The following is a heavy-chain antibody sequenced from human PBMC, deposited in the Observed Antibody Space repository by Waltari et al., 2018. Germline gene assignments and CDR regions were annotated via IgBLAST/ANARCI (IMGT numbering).Heavy chain of an antibody. Sequence: EVQLVESGGTLIQPGGSLRLSCAISGVAVTANFLPWVRQAPGKVLECVSIIHIGGATDYADSVRGRFTISRDSSKNTLYLQMNSLRVDDTAVYYCARQLGYSYALGSWGQGTLVTVSS. V-gene: IGHV3-53*01. D-gene: IGHD5-18*01. CDR3: ARQLGYSYALGS. J-gene: IGHJ5*02. CDR1: GVAVTANF. CDR2: IHIGGAT.